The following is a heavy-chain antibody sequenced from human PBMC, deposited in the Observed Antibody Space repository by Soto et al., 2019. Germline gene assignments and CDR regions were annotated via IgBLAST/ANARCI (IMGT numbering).Heavy chain of an antibody. CDR1: GYTFTSYG. D-gene: IGHD2-2*01. CDR2: ISAYNGNT. V-gene: IGHV1-18*01. J-gene: IGHJ6*02. Sequence: QVQLVQSGAEVKKPGASVKVSCKASGYTFTSYGISWVRQAPGQGLEWMGWISAYNGNTNYAQKLQGRVTMTTDTSTSTDYMELRSLRSDDTAVYYCARVVGYCISTSCYALYYYYGMDVWGQGTTVTVSS. CDR3: ARVVGYCISTSCYALYYYYGMDV.